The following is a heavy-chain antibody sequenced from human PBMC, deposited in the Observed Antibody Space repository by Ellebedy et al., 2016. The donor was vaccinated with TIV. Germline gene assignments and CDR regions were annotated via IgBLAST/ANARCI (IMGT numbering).Heavy chain of an antibody. V-gene: IGHV4-31*03. Sequence: SETLSLTXTVSGGSISGFAYYWSWVRQHPGKGLEWIGYILYHGNTFYSPSLRSRVSISMDTSQNQFSMKLNSLTAADTAVYYCARSSPYSDSCGLDDWGQGTLVTVSS. CDR2: ILYHGNT. D-gene: IGHD3-22*01. CDR3: ARSSPYSDSCGLDD. J-gene: IGHJ4*02. CDR1: GGSISGFAYY.